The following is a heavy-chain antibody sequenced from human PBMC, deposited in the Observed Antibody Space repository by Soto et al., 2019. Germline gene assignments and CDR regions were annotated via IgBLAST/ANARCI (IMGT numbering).Heavy chain of an antibody. V-gene: IGHV1-69*13. CDR2: ISPIFGSS. J-gene: IGHJ4*02. CDR1: GGTFSSYA. CDR3: ARAESPSAFGMATIDY. D-gene: IGHD3-10*01. Sequence: SVKVSCKASGGTFSSYAISWVRQAPGQGLEWLGGISPIFGSSNYAQKFQGRATITADESMSTAYMELSSLTSEDTAVYYCARAESPSAFGMATIDYWGQGTLVTVSS.